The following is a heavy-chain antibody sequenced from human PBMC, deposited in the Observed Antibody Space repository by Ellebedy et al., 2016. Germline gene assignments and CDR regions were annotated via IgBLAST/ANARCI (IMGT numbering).Heavy chain of an antibody. CDR3: AREGHSSGHAGDFDG. CDR2: IAPGENIQ. V-gene: IGHV3-30*03. J-gene: IGHJ4*02. CDR1: GFSFNDRG. Sequence: GESLKISXAASGFSFNDRGMTWVRQAPGKGLEWVAVIAPGENIQNYVDSVKGRFTISRDNPTNTVFLQMDSLRAEDAAVYYCAREGHSSGHAGDFDGWGQGTLVTVSS. D-gene: IGHD6-19*01.